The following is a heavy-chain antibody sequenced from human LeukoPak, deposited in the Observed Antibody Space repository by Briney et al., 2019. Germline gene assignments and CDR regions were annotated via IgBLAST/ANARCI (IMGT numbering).Heavy chain of an antibody. V-gene: IGHV1-69-2*01. Sequence: ATVKISCKVSGYTFTDYYMHWVQQAPGKGLEWMGLVDPEDGETIYAEKFQGRVTITADTSTDTAYMELSSLRSEDTAVYYCATVSPYYYDRSGYYYPLDYWGQGTLVTVSS. D-gene: IGHD3-22*01. CDR2: VDPEDGET. CDR3: ATVSPYYYDRSGYYYPLDY. J-gene: IGHJ4*02. CDR1: GYTFTDYY.